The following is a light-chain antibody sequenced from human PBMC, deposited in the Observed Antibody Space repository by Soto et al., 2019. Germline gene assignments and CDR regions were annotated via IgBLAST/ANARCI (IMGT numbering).Light chain of an antibody. J-gene: IGKJ1*01. Sequence: DIQLTQSPSFLSASVGDRVTITCRASQGISSYLAWYQQKPGKAPKLLIYAASTLQSGVPSRFSGSGSGTEFTLTIASLQPDDFATYYCKQYETFSGTFGPGTKVDIK. V-gene: IGKV1-9*01. CDR2: AAS. CDR1: QGISSY. CDR3: KQYETFSGT.